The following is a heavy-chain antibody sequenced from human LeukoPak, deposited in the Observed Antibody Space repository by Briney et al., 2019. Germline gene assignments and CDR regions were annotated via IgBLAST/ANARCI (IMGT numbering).Heavy chain of an antibody. CDR1: GGSFSGYY. CDR2: INHSGST. CDR3: ARDHGSGSYYRANPNPFDY. Sequence: SETLSLTCAVYGGSFSGYYWSWIRQPPGKGLEWIGEINHSGSTNYNPSLKSRVTITVDTSKNQFSLKLSSVTAADTAVYYCARDHGSGSYYRANPNPFDYWGQGTLVTVSS. J-gene: IGHJ4*02. D-gene: IGHD3-10*01. V-gene: IGHV4-34*01.